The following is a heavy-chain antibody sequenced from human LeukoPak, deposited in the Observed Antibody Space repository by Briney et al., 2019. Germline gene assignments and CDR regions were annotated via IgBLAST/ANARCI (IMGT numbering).Heavy chain of an antibody. V-gene: IGHV3-21*01. J-gene: IGHJ3*02. CDR3: ARDRFYDILTGRRDGFDI. D-gene: IGHD3-9*01. Sequence: GGSLRLSCAASGFTFSSYSMNWVRQAPGKGLEWVSSISSSSSYIYYADSVKGRFTISRDNAKNSLYLQMNSLRAEDTAVYYCARDRFYDILTGRRDGFDIWGQGTMVTVSS. CDR1: GFTFSSYS. CDR2: ISSSSSYI.